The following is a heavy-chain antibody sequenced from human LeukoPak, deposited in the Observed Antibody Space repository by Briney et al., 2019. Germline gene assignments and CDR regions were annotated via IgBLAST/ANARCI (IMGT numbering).Heavy chain of an antibody. J-gene: IGHJ2*01. CDR2: IYSDGTT. V-gene: IGHV3-53*01. CDR1: AFTVSNKY. CDR3: ARRSLGDWFYFDL. Sequence: GGSLRLSCADSAFTVSNKYMSWVRQAPGKGLEWVSVIYSDGTTYYADSVKGRFTISRDNSKNTLYLQMSSLRAEDTALYYCARRSLGDWFYFDLWGRGTLVTVSS. D-gene: IGHD3/OR15-3a*01.